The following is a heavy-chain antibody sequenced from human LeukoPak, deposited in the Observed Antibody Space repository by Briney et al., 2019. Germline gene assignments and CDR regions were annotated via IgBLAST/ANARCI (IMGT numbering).Heavy chain of an antibody. CDR1: GFTFDDYA. V-gene: IGHV3-9*01. Sequence: GGSLRLSCAASGFTFDDYAMHWVRQAPGKGLEWVSGISWNSGSIGYADSVKGRFTISRDNAKNSLYLQMNSLRAEDTALYYCAKDGELRDGYSPSFDYWGQGTLVTVSS. CDR3: AKDGELRDGYSPSFDY. J-gene: IGHJ4*02. CDR2: ISWNSGSI. D-gene: IGHD5-24*01.